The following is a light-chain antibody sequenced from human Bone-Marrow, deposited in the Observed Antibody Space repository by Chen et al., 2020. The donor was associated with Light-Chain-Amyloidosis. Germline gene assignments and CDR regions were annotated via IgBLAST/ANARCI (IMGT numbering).Light chain of an antibody. CDR2: RDT. CDR3: QSADSGGTYEVR. Sequence: SYELTQPPSVSVSPGQTARITCSGNDLPTKYAYWYQQKPGQAPVLVIHRDTERPSGSSERFSGSSSGTTATLTISGVQAEDEADYHCQSADSGGTYEVRFGGGTKLTVL. CDR1: DLPTKY. V-gene: IGLV3-25*03. J-gene: IGLJ2*01.